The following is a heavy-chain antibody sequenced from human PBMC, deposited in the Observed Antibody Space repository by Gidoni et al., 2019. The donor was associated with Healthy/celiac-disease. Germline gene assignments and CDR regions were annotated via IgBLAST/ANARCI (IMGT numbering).Heavy chain of an antibody. Sequence: QVQLQESGPGLVKPSETLSLTCTVSGGSISSYYWSWIRQPAGKGLEWIGRIYTSGSTNYNPSLKSRVTMSVDTSKNQFSLKLSSVTAADTAVYYCARAAITMVRGAPYYYGMDVWGQGTTVTVSS. CDR1: GGSISSYY. V-gene: IGHV4-4*07. J-gene: IGHJ6*02. D-gene: IGHD3-10*01. CDR2: IYTSGST. CDR3: ARAAITMVRGAPYYYGMDV.